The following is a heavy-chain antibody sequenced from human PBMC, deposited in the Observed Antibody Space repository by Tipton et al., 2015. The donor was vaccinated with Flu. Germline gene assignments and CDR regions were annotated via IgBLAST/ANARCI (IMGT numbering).Heavy chain of an antibody. J-gene: IGHJ4*02. CDR3: ARHTGDSVRGVIDY. CDR1: GVSIRTTSYH. D-gene: IGHD3-10*02. CDR2: IYRSGST. Sequence: TLSLTCTVSGVSIRTTSYHWGWVRRPPGKGLEWIGTIYRSGSTYYNPSLKSRLTISVDTSQNQFSLRLSSVTAADTAVYYCARHTGDSVRGVIDYWGQGTLVTVSS. V-gene: IGHV4-39*01.